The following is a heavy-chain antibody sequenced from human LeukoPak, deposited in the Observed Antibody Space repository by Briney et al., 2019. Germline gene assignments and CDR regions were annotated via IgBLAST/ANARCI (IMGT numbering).Heavy chain of an antibody. CDR1: GGTFSSYT. Sequence: SVKVSCKASGGTFSSYTISWVRQAPGQGLEWMGRIIHILGIANYAQKFQGRVTITADKSTSTAYMELSSLRSEDTAVFYCARPYSGYELDAFDIWGQGTMVTVSS. D-gene: IGHD5-12*01. V-gene: IGHV1-69*02. CDR2: IIHILGIA. CDR3: ARPYSGYELDAFDI. J-gene: IGHJ3*02.